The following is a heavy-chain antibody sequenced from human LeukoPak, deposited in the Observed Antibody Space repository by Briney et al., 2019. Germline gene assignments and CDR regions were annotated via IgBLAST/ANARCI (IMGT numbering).Heavy chain of an antibody. CDR3: ARGIESYGDYGY. CDR2: MYNSGST. J-gene: IGHJ4*02. CDR1: GVSICGFY. V-gene: IGHV4-59*01. Sequence: SETLSLTCTVSGVSICGFYWSWIRQPPGKGLEWIAYMYNSGSTNYNPSLKSRVTISIDTPKNQFSLKLSSLTAADTAIYYCARGIESYGDYGYWGQGILVTVSS. D-gene: IGHD4-17*01.